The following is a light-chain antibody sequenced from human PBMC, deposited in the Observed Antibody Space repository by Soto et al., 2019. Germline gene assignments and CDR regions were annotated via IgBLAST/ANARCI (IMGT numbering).Light chain of an antibody. CDR2: DAS. J-gene: IGKJ1*01. CDR3: QQYDSFSKT. CDR1: QSIRSW. Sequence: DIQMTQSPSTLSASVGDRVTITCRASQSIRSWLAWYQQKPGKAPQLLIYDASNLESGVPSRFSGSGSGTEFTLTISSLQPDDFATYYCQQYDSFSKTFGRGTIVEVK. V-gene: IGKV1-5*01.